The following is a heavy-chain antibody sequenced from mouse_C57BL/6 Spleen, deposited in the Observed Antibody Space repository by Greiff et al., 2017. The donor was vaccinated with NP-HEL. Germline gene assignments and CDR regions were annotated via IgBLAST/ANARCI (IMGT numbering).Heavy chain of an antibody. CDR2: ISSGSSTI. V-gene: IGHV5-17*01. CDR1: GFTFSDYG. D-gene: IGHD1-1*01. Sequence: EVKLVESGGGLVKPGGSLKLSCAASGFTFSDYGMHWVRQAPEKGLEWVAYISSGSSTIYYADTVKGRFTISRDNAKNTLFLQMTSLRSEDTAMYYCATQFITTVVAPTYWGQGTLVTVSA. J-gene: IGHJ3*01. CDR3: ATQFITTVVAPTY.